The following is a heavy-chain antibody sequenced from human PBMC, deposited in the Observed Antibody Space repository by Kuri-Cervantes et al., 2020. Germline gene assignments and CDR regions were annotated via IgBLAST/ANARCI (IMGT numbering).Heavy chain of an antibody. Sequence: GESLKISCAASEFTVSGNCMNWVRQAPGKGLEWVSYISSSSSTIYYADSVKGRFTISRDNAKNSLYLQMNSLRAEDTAVYYCAKELPEDAFDIWGQGTMVTVSS. CDR2: ISSSSSTI. CDR3: AKELPEDAFDI. V-gene: IGHV3-48*01. J-gene: IGHJ3*02. D-gene: IGHD1-26*01. CDR1: EFTVSGNC.